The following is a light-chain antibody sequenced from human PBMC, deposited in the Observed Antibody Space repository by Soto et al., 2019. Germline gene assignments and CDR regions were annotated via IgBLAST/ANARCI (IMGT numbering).Light chain of an antibody. CDR2: WAS. J-gene: IGKJ5*01. CDR3: QQYYSTPVT. V-gene: IGKV4-1*01. CDR1: QSVLFNSDNKNY. Sequence: DIVMTQSPDSLAVSLGERATIHCKSSQSVLFNSDNKNYLAWYQQKPGQPPKLLIYWASTRESGVPGRCSGSVSGTDFTLTISILQAEDVAVYYCQQYYSTPVTFGQGTRLEMK.